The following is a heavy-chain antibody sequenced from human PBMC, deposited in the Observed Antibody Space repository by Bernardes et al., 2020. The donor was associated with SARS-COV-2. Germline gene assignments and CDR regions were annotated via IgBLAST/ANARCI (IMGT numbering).Heavy chain of an antibody. CDR3: ARDTAGPGTGTTVYYYYGMDV. D-gene: IGHD1-7*01. V-gene: IGHV3-30-3*01. CDR2: ISYAGSNK. CDR1: GFTFSSYA. Sequence: GGSLRLSCAASGFTFSSYAMHWVRQAPGKGLEWVAVISYAGSNKYYADSVKGRFTISRDNSKNTLYLQMNSLRAEDTAVYYCARDTAGPGTGTTVYYYYGMDVWGQGTTVTVSS. J-gene: IGHJ6*02.